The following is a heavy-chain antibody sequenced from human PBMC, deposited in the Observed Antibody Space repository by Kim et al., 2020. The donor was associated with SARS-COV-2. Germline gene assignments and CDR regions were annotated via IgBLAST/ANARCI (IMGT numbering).Heavy chain of an antibody. Sequence: GGSLRLSCAASGFPFSAYAMSWVRQAPEKGLEWISYILSGGGYTEYADSIRGRFTISRDNSRNLLYLQMNSLRADDTAVYFCVRKYYGDLDIWGQGTLVT. J-gene: IGHJ4*02. D-gene: IGHD4-17*01. CDR1: GFPFSAYA. CDR3: VRKYYGDLDI. CDR2: ILSGGGYT. V-gene: IGHV3-23*01.